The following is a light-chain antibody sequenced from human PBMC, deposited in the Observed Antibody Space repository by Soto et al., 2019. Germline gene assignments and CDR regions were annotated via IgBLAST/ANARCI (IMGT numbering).Light chain of an antibody. CDR1: QNIGGW. Sequence: DIQMTQSPSTLSSSVGDRVTITCRASQNIGGWLAWYQQKPGKAPTLLIYYESSLESGVPSRFSGSAYGTEFTLTLSSLQPDDFATYYCEQYNSYWTFGQGTKVDIK. V-gene: IGKV1-5*01. J-gene: IGKJ1*01. CDR3: EQYNSYWT. CDR2: YES.